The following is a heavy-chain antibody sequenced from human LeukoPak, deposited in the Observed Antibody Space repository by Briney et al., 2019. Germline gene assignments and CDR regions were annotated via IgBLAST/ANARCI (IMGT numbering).Heavy chain of an antibody. Sequence: GGSLRLSCAASGFTFTIYWMSWVRQAPGKGLEWVANIKQDGSEKYYVDSVKGRFTISRDNAKNSLYLQMNSLRAEDTAMYYCARERGGGFFDFWGQGTLVTVSS. J-gene: IGHJ4*02. CDR2: IKQDGSEK. D-gene: IGHD2-15*01. CDR1: GFTFTIYW. V-gene: IGHV3-7*03. CDR3: ARERGGGFFDF.